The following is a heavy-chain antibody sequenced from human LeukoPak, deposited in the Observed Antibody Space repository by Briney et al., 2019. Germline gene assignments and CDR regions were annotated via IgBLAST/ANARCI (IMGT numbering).Heavy chain of an antibody. V-gene: IGHV4-30-2*01. Sequence: SQTLSLTCAVSGGSISSGGYSWSWIRQPPGKGLEWKGYIYHSGSTYYNPSLKCRVTISVDRSKCHCSLKLRSVPAADTALYSCARYSYHYGSGQFDYWGLETLVTVSS. CDR3: ARYSYHYGSGQFDY. CDR1: GGSISSGGYS. CDR2: IYHSGST. J-gene: IGHJ4*02. D-gene: IGHD3-10*01.